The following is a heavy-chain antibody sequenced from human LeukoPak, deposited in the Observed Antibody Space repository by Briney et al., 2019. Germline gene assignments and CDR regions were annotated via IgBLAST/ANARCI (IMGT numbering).Heavy chain of an antibody. D-gene: IGHD6-19*01. CDR3: ARVQKEVYSGGWPIDY. CDR2: ISSSSSYI. J-gene: IGHJ4*02. Sequence: PGGSLRLSCATSGFTFSSYSMNWVRQAPGKGLEWVSSISSSSSYIYYADSVKGRFTISRDNAKNSLYLQMNSLRAEDTAVYYCARVQKEVYSGGWPIDYWGQGTLVTVSS. CDR1: GFTFSSYS. V-gene: IGHV3-21*01.